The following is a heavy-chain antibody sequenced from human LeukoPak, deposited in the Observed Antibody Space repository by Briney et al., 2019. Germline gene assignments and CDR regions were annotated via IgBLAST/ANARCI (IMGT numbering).Heavy chain of an antibody. CDR1: GFTFSSYW. CDR3: ARGPSGGNGFSY. D-gene: IGHD2-15*01. J-gene: IGHJ4*02. CDR2: IKQDGSER. V-gene: IGHV3-7*04. Sequence: PGGSLRLSCAASGFTFSSYWMSWVRQAAGKGLAWVANIKQDGSERYYVDSVKGRFTISRDNAKNSLYLQMNSLRAVDTAVYYCARGPSGGNGFSYWGLGTLVTVSS.